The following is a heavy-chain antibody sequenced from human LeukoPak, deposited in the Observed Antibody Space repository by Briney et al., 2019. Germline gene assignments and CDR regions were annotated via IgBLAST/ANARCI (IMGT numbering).Heavy chain of an antibody. CDR1: GGSISSGDYY. D-gene: IGHD2-2*01. J-gene: IGHJ6*02. CDR3: ARASVARYHYGMDV. Sequence: PSETLSLTCTLSGGSISSGDYYWSWIRQHPGKGLEWIGYIFYSGSTYYNPSLRSRVSMSVDTSKNQFSLKLSSVTAADTAVYYCARASVARYHYGMDVWGQGTTVTVSS. CDR2: IFYSGST. V-gene: IGHV4-31*03.